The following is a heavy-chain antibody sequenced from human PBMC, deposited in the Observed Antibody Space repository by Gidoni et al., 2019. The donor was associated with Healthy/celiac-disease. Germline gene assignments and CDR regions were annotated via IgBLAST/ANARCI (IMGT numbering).Heavy chain of an antibody. J-gene: IGHJ4*02. V-gene: IGHV4-30-2*01. CDR3: ARASLYGGNSENTFDY. D-gene: IGHD4-17*01. Sequence: QLQLQESGSGLVKPSQTLSPTCSVSGASISRGGYSWSWIRQPPGKGLEWIGYIYHSGSTYYNPSLKSRVTISVDRSKNQFSLKLSSVTAADTAVYYCARASLYGGNSENTFDYWGQGTLVTVSS. CDR2: IYHSGST. CDR1: GASISRGGYS.